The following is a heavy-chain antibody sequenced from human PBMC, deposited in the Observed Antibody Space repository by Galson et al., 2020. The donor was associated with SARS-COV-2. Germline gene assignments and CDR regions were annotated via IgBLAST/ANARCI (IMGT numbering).Heavy chain of an antibody. D-gene: IGHD6-13*01. CDR2: IYYSGST. Sequence: ASETLSLTCTVSGGSISSYYWSWIRQPPGKGLEWIGFIYYSGSTNYNPSLKSRVTISVDTSKNQFSLKLSSVTAADTAVYYCARAGSSSWWSAFDDWGQGTLVTVSS. J-gene: IGHJ4*02. CDR3: ARAGSSSWWSAFDD. V-gene: IGHV4-59*01. CDR1: GGSISSYY.